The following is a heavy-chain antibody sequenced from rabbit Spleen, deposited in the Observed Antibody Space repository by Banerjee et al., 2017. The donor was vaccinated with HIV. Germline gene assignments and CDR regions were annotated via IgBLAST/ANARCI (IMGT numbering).Heavy chain of an antibody. CDR3: ARDLVGVIGWNFYL. J-gene: IGHJ3*01. D-gene: IGHD1-1*01. CDR1: GFDFSTYS. Sequence: QEQLVESGGGLVQPGGSLKLSCKASGFDFSTYSMSWVRQAPGKGLEWIACINAATGKPVYATWAKGRFTISRTSSTTVTLRMTSLTAADRAAYFCARDLVGVIGWNFYLWGQGTLVTVS. CDR2: INAATGKP. V-gene: IGHV1S45*01.